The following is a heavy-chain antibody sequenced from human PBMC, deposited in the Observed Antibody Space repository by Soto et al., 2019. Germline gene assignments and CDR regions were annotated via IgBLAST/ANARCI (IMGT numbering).Heavy chain of an antibody. V-gene: IGHV3-23*01. CDR2: ISGSGGSK. J-gene: IGHJ6*02. Sequence: GGSLRLSCAASGFTFSSYAMSWVRQAPGKGLEWVSAISGSGGSKYYADSVKGRFTISRDNSKNTLYLQMNSLRAEDTAVYYCARDSLTWLAALQVGYYYYGMDVWGQGTTVTVSS. CDR3: ARDSLTWLAALQVGYYYYGMDV. CDR1: GFTFSSYA. D-gene: IGHD6-6*01.